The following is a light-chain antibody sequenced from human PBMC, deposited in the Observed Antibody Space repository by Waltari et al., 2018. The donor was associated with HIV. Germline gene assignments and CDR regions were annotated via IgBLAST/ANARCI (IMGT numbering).Light chain of an antibody. CDR1: SRINVGTYR. V-gene: IGLV5-45*01. Sequence: QTVLTPPPSLPAPPGATAGLTSTLRSRINVGTYRIYSYQQTPGRPPQSLLRYKSDSDKQQGSGVPGRFSGSKDASANAGILLISGLQSEDEADYYCMIWHDSAYVFGTGTKVTVL. CDR3: MIWHDSAYV. J-gene: IGLJ1*01. CDR2: YKSDSDK.